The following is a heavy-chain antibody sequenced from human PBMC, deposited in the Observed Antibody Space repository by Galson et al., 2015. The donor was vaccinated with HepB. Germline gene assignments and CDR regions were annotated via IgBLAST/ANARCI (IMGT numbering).Heavy chain of an antibody. Sequence: SVKVSCKASGYTFTSYYMHWVRQAPGQGLEWMGIINPSGGSTSYAQKFQGRVTMTRDTSISTAYMELSRLRSDDTAVYYCAVPAGSSSYFDYWGQGTLVTVSS. CDR2: INPSGGST. J-gene: IGHJ4*02. CDR3: AVPAGSSSYFDY. D-gene: IGHD1-14*01. CDR1: GYTFTSYY. V-gene: IGHV1-46*01.